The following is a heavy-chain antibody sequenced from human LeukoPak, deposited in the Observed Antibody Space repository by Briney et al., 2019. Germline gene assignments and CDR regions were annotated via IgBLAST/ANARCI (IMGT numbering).Heavy chain of an antibody. V-gene: IGHV3-30*18. CDR2: ISYDGSNK. CDR1: GFTFSSYG. CDR3: AKVFTVGGDYYYYYYGMDV. D-gene: IGHD4-17*01. Sequence: GGSLRLSCAASGFTFSSYGMHWVRQAPGKGLEWVAVISYDGSNKYYADSVKGRFTISRDNSKNTLYLQMNSLRAEDTAVYYCAKVFTVGGDYYYYYYGMDVWGQETTVTVSS. J-gene: IGHJ6*02.